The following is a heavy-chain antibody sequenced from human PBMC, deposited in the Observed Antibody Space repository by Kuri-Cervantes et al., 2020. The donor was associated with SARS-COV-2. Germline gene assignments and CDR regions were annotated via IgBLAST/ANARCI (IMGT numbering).Heavy chain of an antibody. Sequence: SQTLSLTCVVFGGSINDHYWTWIRQPPGKGLEWIGYIYYTGNTNFNPSLKSRVTISVDTSSKQFSLHLGSVTAADTAVYYCARAYGFLRYIYYMDVWGRGTTVTVSS. CDR1: GGSINDHY. CDR2: IYYTGNT. J-gene: IGHJ6*03. D-gene: IGHD4-17*01. V-gene: IGHV4-59*11. CDR3: ARAYGFLRYIYYMDV.